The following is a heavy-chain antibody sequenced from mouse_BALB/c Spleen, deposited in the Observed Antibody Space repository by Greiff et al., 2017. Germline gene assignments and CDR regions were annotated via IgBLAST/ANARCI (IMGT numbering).Heavy chain of an antibody. Sequence: EVQGVESGGGLVQPGGSRKLSCAASGFTFSSFGMHWVRQAPEKGLEWVAYISSGSSTIYYADTVKGRFTISRDNPKNTLFLQMTSLRSEDTAMYYCARYGYGNYGGFAYWGQGTLVTVSA. D-gene: IGHD2-1*01. CDR1: GFTFSSFG. CDR3: ARYGYGNYGGFAY. V-gene: IGHV5-17*02. J-gene: IGHJ3*01. CDR2: ISSGSSTI.